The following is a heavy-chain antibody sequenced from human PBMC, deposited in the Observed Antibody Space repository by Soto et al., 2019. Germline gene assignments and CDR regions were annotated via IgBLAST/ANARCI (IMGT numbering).Heavy chain of an antibody. CDR2: INASNGNT. Sequence: QVQLVQSGAEVKKPGASVKVSCKASGYTFTSYAMHWVRQAPGQRLEWMGWINASNGNTKYSQKFQGRVTITRDTSASSAYMELSSLRSENMAVYYCAGGIDYLVHSYFAYWGEGTLVNVSS. CDR3: AGGIDYLVHSYFAY. D-gene: IGHD4-17*01. CDR1: GYTFTSYA. J-gene: IGHJ4*02. V-gene: IGHV1-3*01.